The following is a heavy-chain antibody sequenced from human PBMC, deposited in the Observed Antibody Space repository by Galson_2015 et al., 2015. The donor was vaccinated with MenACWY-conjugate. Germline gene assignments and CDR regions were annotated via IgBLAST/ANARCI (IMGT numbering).Heavy chain of an antibody. CDR1: GYTLTELS. D-gene: IGHD2-15*01. V-gene: IGHV1-24*01. Sequence: SVKVSCKVSGYTLTELSMHWVRQAPGKGLEWMGGFDPEDGETIYAQKFQGRVTMTEDTSTDTAYMELSSLRSEDTAVYYCATWQDIVVVVAATDAFDIWGQGTMVTVSS. CDR3: ATWQDIVVVVAATDAFDI. J-gene: IGHJ3*02. CDR2: FDPEDGET.